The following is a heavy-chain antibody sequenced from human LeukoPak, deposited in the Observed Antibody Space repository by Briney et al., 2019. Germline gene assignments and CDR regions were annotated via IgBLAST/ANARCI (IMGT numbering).Heavy chain of an antibody. CDR3: ARDGSRFGELLSTY. V-gene: IGHV1-18*01. CDR2: ISAYNGNT. D-gene: IGHD3-10*01. CDR1: GYTFTSYG. Sequence: ASVKVSCKASGYTFTSYGISWVRQAPGQGLEWMGWISAYNGNTNYAQKLQGRVTMTTDTSTSTAYMELRSLRFDDTAVYYCARDGSRFGELLSTYWGQGTLVTVSS. J-gene: IGHJ4*02.